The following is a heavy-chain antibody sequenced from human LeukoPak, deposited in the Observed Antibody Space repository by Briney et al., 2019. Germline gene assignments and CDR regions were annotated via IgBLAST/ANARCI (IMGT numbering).Heavy chain of an antibody. V-gene: IGHV3-23*01. Sequence: GGSLRLSCAASGFTFSSYAMSWVRQAPGKGLEWVSAISGSGGSTYYADSVKGRFTISRDNAKNSLYLQMNSLRAEDTALYYCAKAGKDYDFWSGYGDWGQGTLVTVSS. CDR1: GFTFSSYA. CDR2: ISGSGGST. D-gene: IGHD3-3*01. CDR3: AKAGKDYDFWSGYGD. J-gene: IGHJ4*02.